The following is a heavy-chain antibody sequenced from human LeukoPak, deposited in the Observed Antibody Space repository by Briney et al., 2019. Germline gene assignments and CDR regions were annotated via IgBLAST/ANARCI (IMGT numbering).Heavy chain of an antibody. CDR3: TTGPMVRGVLLDY. CDR1: GSTFSNAW. CDR2: IRSKTDGETT. Sequence: GGSLRLSCAASGSTFSNAWMSWVRQAPGKGMEWVGRIRSKTDGETTDYAAPVKGRFTISRDDSKNTLYLQMNSLKSEDTAVYYCTTGPMVRGVLLDYWGQGTLLTVSS. D-gene: IGHD3-10*01. J-gene: IGHJ4*02. V-gene: IGHV3-15*01.